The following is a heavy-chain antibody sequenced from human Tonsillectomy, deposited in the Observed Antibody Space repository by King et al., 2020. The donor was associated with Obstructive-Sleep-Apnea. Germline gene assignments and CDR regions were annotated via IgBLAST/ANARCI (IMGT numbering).Heavy chain of an antibody. CDR2: IYPVDSDT. CDR1: GYSFTSYW. CDR3: AKGTMADFDY. J-gene: IGHJ4*02. V-gene: IGHV5-51*01. Sequence: VQLVESGAEVKKPGESLKISCKGSGYSFTSYWIGWVRQMPGKGLYWRGSIYPVDSDTTYSPSFQVQAAISADKSISTAYLQWSSLKASDTAMYYCAKGTMADFDYWGQGTLVTLSS. D-gene: IGHD4/OR15-4a*01.